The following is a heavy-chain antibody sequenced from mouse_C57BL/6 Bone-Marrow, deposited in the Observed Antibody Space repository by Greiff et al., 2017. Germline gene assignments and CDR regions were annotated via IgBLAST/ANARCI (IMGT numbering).Heavy chain of an antibody. V-gene: IGHV14-2*01. CDR1: GFNIKDYY. D-gene: IGHD2-1*01. J-gene: IGHJ2*01. CDR2: IDPEDGET. CDR3: EGGYGNSYYFDY. Sequence: EVQLQESGAELVKPGASVKLSCTASGFNIKDYYMHWVKQRTEQGLEWIGKIDPEDGETKYAPKFQGKATITADTSSNTAYLQLSSLTSEDTAVYYCEGGYGNSYYFDYWGQGTTLTVSS.